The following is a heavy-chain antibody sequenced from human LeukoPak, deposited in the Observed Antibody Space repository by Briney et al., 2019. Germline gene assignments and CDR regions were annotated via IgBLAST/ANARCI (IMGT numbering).Heavy chain of an antibody. V-gene: IGHV4-39*01. CDR3: ATFSRWLPED. J-gene: IGHJ4*02. Sequence: SETLSLTCTVSGGSISSSSYYWGWLRQPPGKGLEWIGSIYYSGSTYYNPSLKSRVTISVDTSKNQFSLKLSSVTAADTAVYYCATFSRWLPEDWGQGTLVTVSS. CDR1: GGSISSSSYY. CDR2: IYYSGST. D-gene: IGHD5-24*01.